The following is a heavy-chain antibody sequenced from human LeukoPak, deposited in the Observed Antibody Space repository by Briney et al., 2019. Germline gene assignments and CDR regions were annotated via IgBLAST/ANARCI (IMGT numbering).Heavy chain of an antibody. V-gene: IGHV3-48*02. CDR3: ARAIYDSSGSGDY. J-gene: IGHJ4*02. D-gene: IGHD3-22*01. Sequence: GGSLRLSCVASGFTFSTDSMNWVRQAPGKGLEWISYISSSGRTIYFAGSVKGRFTISRGNAKNSLYLQMNSLRDEDTAVYYCARAIYDSSGSGDYWGQGTLVTVSS. CDR1: GFTFSTDS. CDR2: ISSSGRTI.